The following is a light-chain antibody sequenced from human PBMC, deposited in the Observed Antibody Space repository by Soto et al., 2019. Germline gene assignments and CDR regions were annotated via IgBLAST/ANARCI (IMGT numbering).Light chain of an antibody. CDR1: QSVGRNY. CDR2: GAC. J-gene: IGKJ1*01. CDR3: QQYGRGLRS. V-gene: IGKV3-20*01. Sequence: DIVLTQSPGTLSLSPGERATLSCRASQSVGRNYLAWYQQKPGQAPRLIIYGACTRETGILARFSGSGAGTECTLTISSLEHDDVATYYCQQYGRGLRSFGQGTKVDIK.